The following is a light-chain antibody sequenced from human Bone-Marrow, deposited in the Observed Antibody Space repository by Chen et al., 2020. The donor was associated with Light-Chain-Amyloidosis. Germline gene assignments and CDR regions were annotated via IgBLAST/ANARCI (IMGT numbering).Light chain of an antibody. CDR3: QSADSSGTYEVI. Sequence: SHELTHPPSVSASPGPTARITCSGDDLPTKYAYWYQQQPGQAPVLVIHRDTERPSGISERFSGSSSGTTATLTISGVQAEDEADYHCQSADSSGTYEVIFGGGTKLTVL. CDR2: RDT. CDR1: DLPTKY. V-gene: IGLV3-25*03. J-gene: IGLJ2*01.